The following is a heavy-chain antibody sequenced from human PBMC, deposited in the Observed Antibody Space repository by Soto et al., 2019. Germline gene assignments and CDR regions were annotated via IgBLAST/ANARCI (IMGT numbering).Heavy chain of an antibody. CDR2: VYYSGTT. D-gene: IGHD3-22*01. V-gene: IGHV4-61*08. CDR1: GGSIDSGDYY. J-gene: IGHJ4*02. Sequence: SATLSLTCTVSGGSIDSGDYYWSWIRQPPGKGLEWIGYVYYSGTTSYNPFLKSRVTLSLDKSKNQFSLKMNSVTAADTAVYYCARDLGYYDSSGYFDYWGQGTLVTVSS. CDR3: ARDLGYYDSSGYFDY.